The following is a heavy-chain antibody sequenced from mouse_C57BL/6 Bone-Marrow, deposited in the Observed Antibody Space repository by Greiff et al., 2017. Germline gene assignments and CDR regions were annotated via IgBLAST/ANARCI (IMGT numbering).Heavy chain of an antibody. V-gene: IGHV5-4*01. J-gene: IGHJ2*01. CDR3: ARSAGVTFDY. Sequence: EVQLVESGGGLVKPGGSLKLSCAASGFTFSSYAMSWVRQTPEKRLEWVATISDGGSYTYYPDNVKGRFTISRDNAKNNLYLQMSHLKSEDTAMYYCARSAGVTFDYWGQGTTLTVSA. CDR2: ISDGGSYT. CDR1: GFTFSSYA.